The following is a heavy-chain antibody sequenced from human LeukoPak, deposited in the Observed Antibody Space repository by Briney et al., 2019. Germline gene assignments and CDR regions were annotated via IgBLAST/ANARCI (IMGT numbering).Heavy chain of an antibody. J-gene: IGHJ4*02. Sequence: GGSLRLSCAASGFTFSNYAMSWVRQAPGKGLEWVTAISDNGGSTYYADSVKGRFTISRDNSKNTLYLQMNSLRGDDTAAYHCAKAPSPGYCSSTSCYYDYWGQGTLVTVSS. V-gene: IGHV3-23*01. CDR1: GFTFSNYA. D-gene: IGHD2-2*01. CDR2: ISDNGGST. CDR3: AKAPSPGYCSSTSCYYDY.